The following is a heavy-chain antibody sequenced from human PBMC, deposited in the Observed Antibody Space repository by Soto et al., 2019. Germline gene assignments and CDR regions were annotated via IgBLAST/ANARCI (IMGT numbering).Heavy chain of an antibody. CDR2: INHSGST. J-gene: IGHJ6*02. CDR1: GGSFSGYY. Sequence: PSETLSLTCAVYGGSFSGYYWSWIRQPPGKGLEWIGEINHSGSTNYNPSLKSRVTISVDKSKNQFSLKLSSVTAADTAVYYCARKYYDILTGYYYYGMDVWGQGTTVTVSS. CDR3: ARKYYDILTGYYYYGMDV. D-gene: IGHD3-9*01. V-gene: IGHV4-34*01.